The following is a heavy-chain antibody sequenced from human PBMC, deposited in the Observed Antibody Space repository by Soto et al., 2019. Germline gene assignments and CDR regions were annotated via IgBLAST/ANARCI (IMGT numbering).Heavy chain of an antibody. CDR1: GGSISSYY. V-gene: IGHV4-59*01. CDR2: IYYSGST. CDR3: ARVIFTYGRYYYYYMDV. J-gene: IGHJ6*03. Sequence: QVQLQESGPGLVKPSETLSLTCTVSGGSISSYYWSWIRQPPGKGLEWIGYIYYSGSTNYNPSLKSRVTISVATSKNQFSLKLSSVTAADTAVYYCARVIFTYGRYYYYYMDVWGKGTTVTVSS. D-gene: IGHD3-3*01.